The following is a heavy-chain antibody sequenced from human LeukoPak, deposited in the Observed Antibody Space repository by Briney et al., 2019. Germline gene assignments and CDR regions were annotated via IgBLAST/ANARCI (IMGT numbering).Heavy chain of an antibody. D-gene: IGHD3-22*01. Sequence: GASVKVSCKASGYTFTDYYMHWVRQAPGQGLEWMGWINPDSGGTKYAQKLQGRVTMTRDTSISTAYVELSRLRSDDTAVYYCARGRAFDTSGATFDSWGQGTLVAVSS. CDR2: INPDSGGT. J-gene: IGHJ4*02. CDR3: ARGRAFDTSGATFDS. CDR1: GYTFTDYY. V-gene: IGHV1-2*02.